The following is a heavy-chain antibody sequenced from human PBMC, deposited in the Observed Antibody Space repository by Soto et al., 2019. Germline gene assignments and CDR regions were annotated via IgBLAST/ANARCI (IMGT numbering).Heavy chain of an antibody. CDR1: GGSISSGGYY. V-gene: IGHV4-31*03. CDR2: IYYSGST. J-gene: IGHJ4*02. Sequence: SETLSLTCTVSGGSISSGGYYWSWIRQHPGKGLEWIGYIYYSGSTYYNPSLKSRVTMSVDTSKNQFSLKLSSVTAADTAVYYCARVTSGVWDYWGQGTLVTVSS. D-gene: IGHD3-10*01. CDR3: ARVTSGVWDY.